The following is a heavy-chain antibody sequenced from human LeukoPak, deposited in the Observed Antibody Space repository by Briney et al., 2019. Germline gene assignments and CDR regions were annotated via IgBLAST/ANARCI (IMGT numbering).Heavy chain of an antibody. CDR3: ATPLIGQGVSLGY. Sequence: GASVKVSCKASAYTFTGYYMHWVRQAPGQGLEWMGWINPNSGGTNYAQKFQGRVTMTRDTSISTAYMELRSLRSDDTAVYYCATPLIGQGVSLGYWGQGTLVTVSS. CDR2: INPNSGGT. J-gene: IGHJ4*02. V-gene: IGHV1-2*02. CDR1: AYTFTGYY. D-gene: IGHD3-16*01.